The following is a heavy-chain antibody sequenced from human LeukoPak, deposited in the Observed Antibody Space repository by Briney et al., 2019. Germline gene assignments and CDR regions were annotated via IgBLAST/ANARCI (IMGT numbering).Heavy chain of an antibody. CDR2: ISSGGTTI. Sequence: PGGSLRLSCAASGFTLSSFTINWVRQAPGRGLEWVSYISSGGTTIYYAESVQGRFIISRDNAEYSLFLQMSDLTAEDTAIYYCARGGLGSWTFDSWGQGTLVTVSS. J-gene: IGHJ4*02. CDR1: GFTLSSFT. CDR3: ARGGLGSWTFDS. D-gene: IGHD1-26*01. V-gene: IGHV3-48*04.